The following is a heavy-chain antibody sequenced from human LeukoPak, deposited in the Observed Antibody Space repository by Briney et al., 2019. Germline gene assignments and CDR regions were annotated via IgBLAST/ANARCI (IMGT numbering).Heavy chain of an antibody. J-gene: IGHJ3*02. CDR2: ISGSGRTT. CDR1: GFTFNTYA. CDR3: AKDRRELDVFDI. V-gene: IGHV3-23*01. Sequence: GGSLRLSCAASGFTFNTYAMSWVRQAPGKGLEWVSGISGSGRTTYYADSVKGRFTISRDNSKNTLFVQKNSLRAEDTAVYYCAKDRRELDVFDIWGQGTMVTVSS.